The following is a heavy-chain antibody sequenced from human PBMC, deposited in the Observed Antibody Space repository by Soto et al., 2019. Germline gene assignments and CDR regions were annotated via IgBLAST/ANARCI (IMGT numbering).Heavy chain of an antibody. Sequence: QLQLQESGPGLVKPSETLSLTCTVSGGSISSYYWSWIRQPPGKGLQWIGYIYYSGSTNYNPSLMSRVTISVDTSMNQFSLKLSSVTAADPAVYYCASKLRPYWYFDLWGRGTLVTVSS. CDR1: GGSISSYY. CDR3: ASKLRPYWYFDL. D-gene: IGHD2-15*01. V-gene: IGHV4-59*01. CDR2: IYYSGST. J-gene: IGHJ2*01.